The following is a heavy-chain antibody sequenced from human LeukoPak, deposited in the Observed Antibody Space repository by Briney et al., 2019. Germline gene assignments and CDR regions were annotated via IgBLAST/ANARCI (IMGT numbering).Heavy chain of an antibody. CDR1: GFTFSNYA. Sequence: GGSLRLSCAASGFTFSNYAIHWVRQAPGKGLEWAALISKDGTGTYYPDSVKGRFTISRDNSKNTLYLQMNSLRTEDTAMYYCAILGYSSSVFDCWGRGTLVTVSS. CDR3: AILGYSSSVFDC. V-gene: IGHV3-30-3*01. D-gene: IGHD2-2*01. CDR2: ISKDGTGT. J-gene: IGHJ4*02.